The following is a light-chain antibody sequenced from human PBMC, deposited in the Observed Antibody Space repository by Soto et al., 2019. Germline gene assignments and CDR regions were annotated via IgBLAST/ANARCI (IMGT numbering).Light chain of an antibody. CDR2: DAS. V-gene: IGKV1-13*02. CDR3: QQFNSYPLFT. Sequence: AIQLTQSPSSLSASVGDRVTITCRASQGISSALAWYQPKPGKAPKLLIYDASSLESGVPSRFSGSGSGTDFTITISSLQPEDFATYYCQQFNSYPLFTFGPGTKVDI. CDR1: QGISSA. J-gene: IGKJ3*01.